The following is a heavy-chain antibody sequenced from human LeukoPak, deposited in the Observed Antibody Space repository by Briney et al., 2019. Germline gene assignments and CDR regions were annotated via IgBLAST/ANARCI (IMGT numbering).Heavy chain of an antibody. CDR2: IRYDGSNK. Sequence: PGGSLRLPCAASGFTFISYAIHWVRQAPGKGLEWVLFIRYDGSNKYYADSVKGRFTISRDNSKNTLYLQMNSLRPEDTAVYYCARGGKIALAGTRSPQYFQHWGQGTLVTVSS. J-gene: IGHJ1*01. D-gene: IGHD6-19*01. V-gene: IGHV3-30*02. CDR1: GFTFISYA. CDR3: ARGGKIALAGTRSPQYFQH.